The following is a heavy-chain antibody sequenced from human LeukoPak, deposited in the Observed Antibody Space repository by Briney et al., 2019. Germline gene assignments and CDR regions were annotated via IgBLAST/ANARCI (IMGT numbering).Heavy chain of an antibody. V-gene: IGHV3-21*01. J-gene: IGHJ6*03. Sequence: GGSLRLSCAASGFTFSSYSMNWVRQAPGKGLEWVSSISSCSSYIYYADSVKGRFTISRDNAKNSLYLQMNGLRAEDTAVYYCAREGLLWFGELPCSMDVWGKGTTVTVSS. D-gene: IGHD3-10*01. CDR2: ISSCSSYI. CDR3: AREGLLWFGELPCSMDV. CDR1: GFTFSSYS.